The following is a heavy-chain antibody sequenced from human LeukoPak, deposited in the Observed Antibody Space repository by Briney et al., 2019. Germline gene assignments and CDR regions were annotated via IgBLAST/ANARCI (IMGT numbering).Heavy chain of an antibody. Sequence: GGSLRLSCAASGFTFSSYSMNWVRQAPGKGLEWVSYISSSSSTIYYADSVKGRFTISRDNAKNSLYLQMNSLRAEDTAVYYCARSVAYYDILTGRYGMDVWGQGTTVTVSS. CDR3: ARSVAYYDILTGRYGMDV. J-gene: IGHJ6*02. D-gene: IGHD3-9*01. V-gene: IGHV3-48*04. CDR1: GFTFSSYS. CDR2: ISSSSSTI.